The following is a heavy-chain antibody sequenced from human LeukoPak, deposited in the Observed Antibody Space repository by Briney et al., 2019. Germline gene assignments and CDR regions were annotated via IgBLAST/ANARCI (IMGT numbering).Heavy chain of an antibody. J-gene: IGHJ4*02. CDR2: ISPSGDTT. V-gene: IGHV3-23*01. CDR3: AKEYGSGSIFDY. CDR1: GFTFSIHG. D-gene: IGHD3-10*01. Sequence: GGSLRLSCAASGFTFSIHGMNWVRQAPGKGLEWVSGISPSGDTTYYADSVKGRFTISRDNSKNTLYLQMNSLRAEDTAVYYCAKEYGSGSIFDYWGQGTLVTVSS.